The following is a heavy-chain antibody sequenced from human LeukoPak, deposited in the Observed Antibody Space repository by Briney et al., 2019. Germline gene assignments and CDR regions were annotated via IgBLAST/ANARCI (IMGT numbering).Heavy chain of an antibody. J-gene: IGHJ4*02. D-gene: IGHD1-26*01. CDR3: AKDSSWELNYFDY. CDR1: GFTFDDYG. V-gene: IGHV3-20*04. Sequence: SGGSLRLSCAASGFTFDDYGMSWVRQAPGKGLEWVSGINWNGGSTGYADSVKGRFTISRDNAKNSLYLQMNSLRAEDTAVYYCAKDSSWELNYFDYWGQGTLVTVSS. CDR2: INWNGGST.